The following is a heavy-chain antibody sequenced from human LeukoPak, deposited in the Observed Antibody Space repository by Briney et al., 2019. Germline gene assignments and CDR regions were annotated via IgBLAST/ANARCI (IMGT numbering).Heavy chain of an antibody. D-gene: IGHD5-12*01. J-gene: IGHJ5*02. Sequence: GGSLRLSCAASGFSLSSYAMNWVRQAPGQGLEWVSGISGRGDGTYYAASVGGRFTISRDNSKNTLYLQMNRLRAGDTAVYYCAKDRASPGFNLFDPWGQGTLVTVSS. CDR2: ISGRGDGT. V-gene: IGHV3-23*01. CDR1: GFSLSSYA. CDR3: AKDRASPGFNLFDP.